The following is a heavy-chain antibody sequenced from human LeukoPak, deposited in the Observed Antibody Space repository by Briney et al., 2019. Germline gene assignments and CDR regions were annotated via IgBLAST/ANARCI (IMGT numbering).Heavy chain of an antibody. CDR3: ARGGEEDTVADVLLWFGELPPLYYYYYGMDV. CDR1: GFTFSSYS. Sequence: GGSLRLSCAASGFTFSSYSMNWVRQAPGKGLEWVSSISSSSSYIYYAESVRGRFTISRDNAKNSLYLQMNSLRAEDTAVYYCARGGEEDTVADVLLWFGELPPLYYYYYGMDVWGQGTTVTVSS. V-gene: IGHV3-21*01. D-gene: IGHD3-10*01. CDR2: ISSSSSYI. J-gene: IGHJ6*02.